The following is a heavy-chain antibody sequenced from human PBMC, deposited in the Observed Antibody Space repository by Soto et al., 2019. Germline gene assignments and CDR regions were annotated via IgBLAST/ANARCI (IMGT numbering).Heavy chain of an antibody. CDR1: GFTFSSYA. Sequence: GESLKISCAASGFTFSSYAMSWVRQAPGKGLEWVSAISGSGGSTYYADSVKGRFTISRDNSKNTLYLQMNSLRAEDTAVYYCAKVGVVVVPAAIYYFDYWGQGTLVTVSS. CDR3: AKVGVVVVPAAIYYFDY. D-gene: IGHD2-2*02. J-gene: IGHJ4*02. CDR2: ISGSGGST. V-gene: IGHV3-23*01.